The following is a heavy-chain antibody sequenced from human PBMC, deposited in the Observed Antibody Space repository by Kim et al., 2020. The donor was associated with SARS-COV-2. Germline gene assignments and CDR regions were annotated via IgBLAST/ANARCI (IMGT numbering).Heavy chain of an antibody. CDR2: IYYSGST. J-gene: IGHJ4*02. Sequence: SETLSLTCTVSGGSISSGGYYWSWIRQPPGKGLEGIGYIYYSGSTYYNPSLKSRVTISVDTSKNQFSLKLSSVTAADTAVYYCARANMFTFGGVIGHFDYWGQGTLVTVSS. CDR1: GGSISSGGYY. D-gene: IGHD3-16*02. V-gene: IGHV4-31*03. CDR3: ARANMFTFGGVIGHFDY.